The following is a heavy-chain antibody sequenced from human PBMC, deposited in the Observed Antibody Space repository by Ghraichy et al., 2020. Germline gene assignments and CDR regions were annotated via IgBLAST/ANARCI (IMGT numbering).Heavy chain of an antibody. CDR2: INYSGKR. J-gene: IGHJ5*02. D-gene: IGHD5-12*01. V-gene: IGHV4-39*01. CDR1: GDSISSSNYY. CDR3: ARQPVDIDPNWFDT. Sequence: SETLSLTCTVSGDSISSSNYYWGWIRQPPGKSLEWIGSINYSGKRSYNSSLKSRVTISVDTSKNQFSLKLSSVTAADTAVYYCARQPVDIDPNWFDTWGQGTLVTVSS.